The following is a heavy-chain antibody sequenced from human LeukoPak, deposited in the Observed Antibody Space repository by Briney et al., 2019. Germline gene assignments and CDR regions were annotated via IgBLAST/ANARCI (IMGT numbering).Heavy chain of an antibody. V-gene: IGHV3-21*01. CDR3: ASPYGAQGEYFFDY. CDR2: ISSSSNYI. J-gene: IGHJ4*02. Sequence: GGSLRLSCAASGFTFSSYTMNWVRQAPGKGLEWVSSISSSSNYIYYADSVKGRFTISRDNAKNSLYLQMSSLRAEDTAVYYCASPYGAQGEYFFDYWGQGTLVTVSS. CDR1: GFTFSSYT. D-gene: IGHD4-17*01.